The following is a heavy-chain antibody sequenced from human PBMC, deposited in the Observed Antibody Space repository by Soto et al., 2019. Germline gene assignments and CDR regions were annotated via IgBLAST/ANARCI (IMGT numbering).Heavy chain of an antibody. CDR2: IYYSGST. Sequence: PSETLSLTCTVSGGSISSSSYYWGWIRQPPGKGLEWIGSIYYSGSTYYNPSLKSRVTISVDTSKNQFSLKLSSVTAPDTAVYYCAGLTGTTPWFDPWGQGTLVTVSS. D-gene: IGHD1-20*01. CDR1: GGSISSSSYY. J-gene: IGHJ5*02. V-gene: IGHV4-39*01. CDR3: AGLTGTTPWFDP.